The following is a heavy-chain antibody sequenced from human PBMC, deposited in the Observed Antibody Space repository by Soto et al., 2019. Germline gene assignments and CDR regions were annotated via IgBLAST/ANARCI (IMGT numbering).Heavy chain of an antibody. CDR2: IIPIFGTA. CDR1: GGTFSSYA. J-gene: IGHJ6*02. Sequence: QVQLVQSGAEVKKPGSSVKVSCKASGGTFSSYAISWVRQAPGQGLEWMGGIIPIFGTANYAQKFQGRVTITENESTITAYMELSSLRSEDTAVYYCAGPPELTRIYYYYGMDVWGQGTTVTVSS. V-gene: IGHV1-69*12. CDR3: AGPPELTRIYYYYGMDV. D-gene: IGHD1-7*01.